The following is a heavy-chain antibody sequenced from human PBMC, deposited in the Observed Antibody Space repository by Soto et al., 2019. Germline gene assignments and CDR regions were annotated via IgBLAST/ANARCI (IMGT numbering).Heavy chain of an antibody. V-gene: IGHV1-18*01. D-gene: IGHD3-22*01. Sequence: ASVKVSCKASGYTFTSYGISWVRQAPGQGLEWMGWISAYNGNTNYAQKLQGRVTMTTDTSTSTAYMELRSLRSDDTAVYYCARVRDYYDSSGYYVDFWGRGTLVTVSS. CDR3: ARVRDYYDSSGYYVDF. CDR1: GYTFTSYG. CDR2: ISAYNGNT. J-gene: IGHJ4*02.